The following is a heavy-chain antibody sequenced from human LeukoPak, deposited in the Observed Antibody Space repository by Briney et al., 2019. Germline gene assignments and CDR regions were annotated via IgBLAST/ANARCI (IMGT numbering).Heavy chain of an antibody. CDR2: INAGNGNT. V-gene: IGHV1-3*01. CDR1: GYTFTSYA. D-gene: IGHD3-22*01. Sequence: ASVKVSCKASGYTFTSYAMHWVRQAPGQRLEWMGWINAGNGNTKYSQKFQGRVTITRDTSASTAYMELSSLRSEDTAVYYCAGGFLDSSGYYYHYGMDVWGQGTTVTVSS. CDR3: AGGFLDSSGYYYHYGMDV. J-gene: IGHJ6*02.